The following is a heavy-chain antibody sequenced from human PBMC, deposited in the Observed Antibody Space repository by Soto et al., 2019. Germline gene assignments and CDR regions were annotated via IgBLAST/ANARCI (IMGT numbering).Heavy chain of an antibody. D-gene: IGHD2-15*01. Sequence: QVQLVESGGGVVQPGRSLRLSCAASGFTFSTYVMHWVRQTPDKGLEWVAVIAYDGSYKSYADSVRGRFTISRDNSENTLSLQMNSLRPDNTAIYYCAKHRLGYSSGYGLDVWGQGTTVSVSS. V-gene: IGHV3-30*18. CDR2: IAYDGSYK. J-gene: IGHJ6*02. CDR3: AKHRLGYSSGYGLDV. CDR1: GFTFSTYV.